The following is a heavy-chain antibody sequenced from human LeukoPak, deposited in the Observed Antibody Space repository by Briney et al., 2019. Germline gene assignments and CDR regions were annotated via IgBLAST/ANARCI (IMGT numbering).Heavy chain of an antibody. CDR2: ISGSGGST. CDR1: GFTFSSYS. V-gene: IGHV3-23*01. D-gene: IGHD1-26*01. J-gene: IGHJ4*02. Sequence: GGSLRLSCAASGFTFSSYSMNWVRQAPGKGLEWVSAISGSGGSTYYADSVKGRFTISRDNSKNTLYLQMNSLRAEDTAVYYCAKKGGSYSFDYWGQGTLVTVSS. CDR3: AKKGGSYSFDY.